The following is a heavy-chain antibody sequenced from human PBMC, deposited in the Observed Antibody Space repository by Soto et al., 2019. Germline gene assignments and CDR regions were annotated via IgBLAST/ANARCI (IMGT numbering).Heavy chain of an antibody. CDR2: INPNSGGT. CDR1: GYTFTGYY. J-gene: IGHJ4*02. CDR3: AMSITMVRGVIISLDY. D-gene: IGHD3-10*01. V-gene: IGHV1-2*02. Sequence: ASVKVSCKASGYTFTGYYMHWVRQAPGQGLEWMGWINPNSGGTNYAQKFQGRVTMTRDTSISTACMELSRLRSDDTAVYYCAMSITMVRGVIISLDYWGQGTLVTVYS.